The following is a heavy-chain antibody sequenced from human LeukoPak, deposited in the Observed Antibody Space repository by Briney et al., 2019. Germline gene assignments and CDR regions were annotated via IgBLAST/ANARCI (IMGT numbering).Heavy chain of an antibody. J-gene: IGHJ4*02. D-gene: IGHD4-11*01. CDR1: GYTFTGHY. CDR3: AKSAQYSSAWFTGCFDY. Sequence: GASVKVSCKASGYTFTGHYMHWVRQAPGQGLEWMGWINPNSGDTHYAQMFQGRVTMTRDTSINAAYMELRRVRSDDTAVYYCAKSAQYSSAWFTGCFDYWGQGSLVTVSS. V-gene: IGHV1-2*02. CDR2: INPNSGDT.